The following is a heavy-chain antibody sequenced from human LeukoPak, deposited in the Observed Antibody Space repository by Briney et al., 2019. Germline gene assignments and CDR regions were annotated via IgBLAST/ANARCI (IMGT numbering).Heavy chain of an antibody. D-gene: IGHD3-16*01. J-gene: IGHJ4*02. V-gene: IGHV5-51*01. CDR2: IYPGDSDT. Sequence: GESLKISCKGSGYSFTSYWVGWVRQMPGKGLKWMGIIYPGDSDTRYSPSFQGQVTISADKSISTAYLQWSSLKASDTAMYYCARPHRGTTNQFDYWGQGTLVTVSS. CDR3: ARPHRGTTNQFDY. CDR1: GYSFTSYW.